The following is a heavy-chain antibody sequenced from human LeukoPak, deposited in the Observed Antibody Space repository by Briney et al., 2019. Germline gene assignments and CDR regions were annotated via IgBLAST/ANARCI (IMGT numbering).Heavy chain of an antibody. V-gene: IGHV3-74*03. CDR3: ARSKTSGWIDY. Sequence: GGSLRLSCAASGFTFSSYWMYWVRQVPGKGLVWVSRIKSDASTAQYADSVKGRFTISRDNARNNLYLQMNSLGADDTAVYFCARSKTSGWIDYWGQGTLVAIVS. J-gene: IGHJ4*02. CDR1: GFTFSSYW. CDR2: IKSDASTA. D-gene: IGHD6-19*01.